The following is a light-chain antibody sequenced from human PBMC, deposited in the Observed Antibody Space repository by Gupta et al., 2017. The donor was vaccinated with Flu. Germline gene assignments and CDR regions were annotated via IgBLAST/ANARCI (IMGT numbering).Light chain of an antibody. J-gene: IGKJ2*01. CDR3: QQDSSSPFT. V-gene: IGKV3-20*01. Sequence: RSLLFSPGEIDTLSCSASHMVSSSNLAWYQQRLGQAPILLIYGASTRATGVPDRFSGSGSGTDFTLTISRLKPEDFAVYYCQQDSSSPFTFGQGTRVEIK. CDR2: GAS. CDR1: HMVSSSN.